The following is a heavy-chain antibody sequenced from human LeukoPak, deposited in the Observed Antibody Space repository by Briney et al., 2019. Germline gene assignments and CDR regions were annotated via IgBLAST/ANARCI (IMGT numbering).Heavy chain of an antibody. CDR1: GGSISSTNW. Sequence: PSETPSLTCGVSGGSISSTNWWSWVRQPPGQGLEWIGEISLSGLTNYNPSLKSRVTMSLDRSKNHLSLNLTSVTAADTAVYYCSRESGAFCPFGYWGQGTLVTVSS. V-gene: IGHV4-4*02. CDR2: ISLSGLT. J-gene: IGHJ4*02. D-gene: IGHD1-26*01. CDR3: SRESGAFCPFGY.